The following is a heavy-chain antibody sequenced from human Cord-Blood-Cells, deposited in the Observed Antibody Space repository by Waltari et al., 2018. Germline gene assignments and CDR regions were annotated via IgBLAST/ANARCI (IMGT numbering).Heavy chain of an antibody. V-gene: IGHV1-24*01. D-gene: IGHD6-19*01. CDR1: GYTLTELS. CDR3: ATGARSVVPHPLASSMDV. J-gene: IGHJ6*02. Sequence: QVQLVQSGAEVKKPGASVKVSCTVSGYTLTELSIHWVRQASGKGLEWMGGFDPEDGETIYAQKFQGRVTMTEDTSTDTAYMELSSLRSEDTAVYYCATGARSVVPHPLASSMDVWGQGTTVTVSS. CDR2: FDPEDGET.